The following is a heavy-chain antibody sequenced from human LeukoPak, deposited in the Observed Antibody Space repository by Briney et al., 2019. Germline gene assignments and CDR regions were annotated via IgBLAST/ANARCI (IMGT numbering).Heavy chain of an antibody. CDR2: INNSGST. V-gene: IGHV4-34*01. D-gene: IGHD4-17*01. CDR1: GGSFSGYY. CDR3: ARDRYGDAFDY. Sequence: SETLSLTCAVYGGSFSGYYWSWIRQPPGKGLEWIGEINNSGSTNYNPSLKSRVTISVDTSKNQFSLKLSSVTAADTAVYYCARDRYGDAFDYWGQGTLVTVSS. J-gene: IGHJ4*02.